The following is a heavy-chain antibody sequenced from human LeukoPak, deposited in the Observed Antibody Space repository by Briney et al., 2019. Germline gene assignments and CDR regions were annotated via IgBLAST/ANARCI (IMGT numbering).Heavy chain of an antibody. CDR2: IYYSGST. Sequence: SETLSLTCAVYGGSFSSYYWSWIRQPPGKGLEWIGYIYYSGSTNYNPSLKSRVTISVDTSKNQFSLKLSSVTAADTAVYYCARLFYYDSSGSLDYWGQGTLVTVSS. V-gene: IGHV4-59*08. CDR3: ARLFYYDSSGSLDY. J-gene: IGHJ4*02. CDR1: GGSFSSYY. D-gene: IGHD3-22*01.